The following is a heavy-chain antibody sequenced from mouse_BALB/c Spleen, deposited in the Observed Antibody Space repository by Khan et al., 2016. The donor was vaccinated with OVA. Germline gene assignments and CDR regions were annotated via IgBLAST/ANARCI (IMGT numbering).Heavy chain of an antibody. V-gene: IGHV5-17*02. Sequence: EVELVESGGGLVQPGGSRKLSCAASGFTFSNYGMHWVRQAPEKGLEWVAFISGDTSTIYYADTVQGRFTISRDNPKNTLFLQMISLMSEDTAGYYCATSYFYGDYFDYWGPGTTLTVSS. CDR2: ISGDTSTI. CDR3: ATSYFYGDYFDY. CDR1: GFTFSNYG. J-gene: IGHJ2*01. D-gene: IGHD1-1*01.